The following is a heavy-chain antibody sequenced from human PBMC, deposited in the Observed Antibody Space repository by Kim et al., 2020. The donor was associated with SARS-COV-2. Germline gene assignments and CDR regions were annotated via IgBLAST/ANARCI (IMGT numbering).Heavy chain of an antibody. V-gene: IGHV4-31*03. CDR2: IYYSGST. Sequence: SETLSLTCTVSGGSISSGGYYWSWIRQHPGKGLEWIGYIYYSGSTYYNPSLKSRVTISVDRSKNQFSLKLSSVTAADTAVYYCAREAMALYYYYGMDVWGQGTTVTVSS. CDR1: GGSISSGGYY. J-gene: IGHJ6*02. CDR3: AREAMALYYYYGMDV. D-gene: IGHD5-18*01.